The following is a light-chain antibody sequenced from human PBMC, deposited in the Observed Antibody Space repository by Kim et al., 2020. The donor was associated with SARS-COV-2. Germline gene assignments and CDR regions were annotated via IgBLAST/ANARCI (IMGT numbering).Light chain of an antibody. V-gene: IGKV3-15*01. CDR3: QQFNDWYS. CDR1: ESISFN. CDR2: DAS. Sequence: LSVSTGERATHSCRASESISFNLAWYQQKPGQAPRLLIHDASTRATGIPARFSGSGSGTEFTLTSSSLQSEDSAVYYCQQFNDWYSFGQGTKLEI. J-gene: IGKJ2*03.